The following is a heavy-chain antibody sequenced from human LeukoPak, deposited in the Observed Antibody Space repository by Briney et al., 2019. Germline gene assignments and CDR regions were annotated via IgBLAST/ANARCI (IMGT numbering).Heavy chain of an antibody. V-gene: IGHV4-34*01. CDR3: ARDPPLSAFDI. CDR1: GGSFSGYY. D-gene: IGHD2/OR15-2a*01. J-gene: IGHJ3*02. Sequence: PSETLSLTCAVYGGSFSGYYWSWIRQPPGKGLEWIGEINHSGSTNYNPSLKSRVTISVDKSKNQFSLRLTSVTAADTAVYYCARDPPLSAFDIWGQGTMVTVSS. CDR2: INHSGST.